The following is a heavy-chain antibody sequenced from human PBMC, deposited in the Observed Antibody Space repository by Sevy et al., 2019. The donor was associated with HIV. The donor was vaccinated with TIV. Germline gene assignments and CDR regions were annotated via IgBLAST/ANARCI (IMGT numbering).Heavy chain of an antibody. CDR3: ARDSAFLLEWLPLDY. D-gene: IGHD3-3*01. J-gene: IGHJ4*02. V-gene: IGHV1-2*02. CDR1: GYTFTGYY. CDR2: INPNSGGT. Sequence: ASVKVSCKASGYTFTGYYMHWVRQAPGQGLEWMGWINPNSGGTNYAQKFQGRVTMTRDTSISTAYMELSRLRSDDTAVYYCARDSAFLLEWLPLDYWGQGTLVTVSS.